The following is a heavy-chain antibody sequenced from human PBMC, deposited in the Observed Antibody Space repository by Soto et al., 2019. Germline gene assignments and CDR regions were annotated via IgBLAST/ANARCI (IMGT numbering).Heavy chain of an antibody. CDR1: GFSLSTSGVG. D-gene: IGHD6-6*01. J-gene: IGHJ5*02. Sequence: SGPTLVKPTQTLTLTCTFSGFSLSTSGVGVGWIRQPPGKALEWLALIYWNDDKRYSPSLKSRLTITKDTSKNQVVLTMTNMDPVDTATYYCAHRSLSPSLYSSSSFRYNWFDPWGQGTLVTVSS. CDR2: IYWNDDK. CDR3: AHRSLSPSLYSSSSFRYNWFDP. V-gene: IGHV2-5*01.